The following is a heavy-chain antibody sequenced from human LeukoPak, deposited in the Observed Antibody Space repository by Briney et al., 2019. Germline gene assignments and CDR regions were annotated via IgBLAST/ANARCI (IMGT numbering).Heavy chain of an antibody. CDR1: GGSISSGSNY. Sequence: SQTLSLTCTVAGGSISSGSNYWSWLRQPAGRGLEWIGRIYTIETTNYNPSLKSRVTISVDTSKNQFSLKLSSVTAADTAVYYCARERAVAGKLLVIAENWFDPWGQGTLVTVSS. J-gene: IGHJ5*02. CDR3: ARERAVAGKLLVIAENWFDP. CDR2: IYTIETT. V-gene: IGHV4-61*02. D-gene: IGHD6-19*01.